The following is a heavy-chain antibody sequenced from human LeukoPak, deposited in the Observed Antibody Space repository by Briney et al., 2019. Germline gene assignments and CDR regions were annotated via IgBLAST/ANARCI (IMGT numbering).Heavy chain of an antibody. CDR1: GYTFTSYY. J-gene: IGHJ4*02. CDR2: INPSGGST. Sequence: ASVKVSCKASGYTFTSYYMHWVRQAPGQGLEWMGIINPSGGSTSYAQKFQGRVTMTRDTSTSTVYMELSSLRPEDTAVYYCARDTGHCSGGSCYSISYYFDYWGQGTLVTVSS. V-gene: IGHV1-46*01. CDR3: ARDTGHCSGGSCYSISYYFDY. D-gene: IGHD2-15*01.